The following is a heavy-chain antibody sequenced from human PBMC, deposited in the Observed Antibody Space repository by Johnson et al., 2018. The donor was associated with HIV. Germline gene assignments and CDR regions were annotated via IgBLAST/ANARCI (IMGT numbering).Heavy chain of an antibody. CDR1: GFTFDDYG. J-gene: IGHJ3*02. CDR2: IRYDGSNK. CDR3: AKERGIVVVRDAFDI. Sequence: QLVESGGGVVRPVGSLRLSCAASGFTFDDYGMSWVRQAPGKGLEWVAFIRYDGSNKYYADSVKGRFTISRDNSKNTLYLQMNSLRAEDTAVYYCAKERGIVVVRDAFDIWGQGTMVTVSS. V-gene: IGHV3-30*02. D-gene: IGHD3-22*01.